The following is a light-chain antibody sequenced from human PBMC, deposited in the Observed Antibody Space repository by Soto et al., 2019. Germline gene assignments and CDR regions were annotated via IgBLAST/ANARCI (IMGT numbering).Light chain of an antibody. J-gene: IGKJ3*01. CDR1: QSVSSY. CDR2: DAS. Sequence: EIVLTQSPATLSLSPGERATLSCRASQSVSSYLAWYQQKPGQAPRLLIYDASNRATGITARFSGSGSGTDFTLTISSLEPEDFAFYYCQQRSNFGPGTKVDIK. CDR3: QQRSN. V-gene: IGKV3-11*01.